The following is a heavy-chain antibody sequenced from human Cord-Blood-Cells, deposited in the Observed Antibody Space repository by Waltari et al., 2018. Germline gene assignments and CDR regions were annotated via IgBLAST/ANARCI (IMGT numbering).Heavy chain of an antibody. V-gene: IGHV3-53*02. D-gene: IGHD7-27*01. CDR1: GFTVSSNY. J-gene: IGHJ4*02. CDR2: IDSVGST. CDR3: ARAPTGGLDFDY. Sequence: EVQLVETGGGLIQPGGSLRLSCAASGFTVSSNYMSWIREAPGKGLRCVSVIDSVGSTYYADSVKCRITSSRDNAKNTLYLQMNSLRAEDTAGYYCARAPTGGLDFDYWGQGTLVTVSS.